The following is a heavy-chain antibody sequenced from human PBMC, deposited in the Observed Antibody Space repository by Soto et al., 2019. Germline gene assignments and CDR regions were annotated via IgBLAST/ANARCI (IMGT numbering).Heavy chain of an antibody. CDR2: IYSTGSS. CDR3: ARGNGRGSYYFVLYYFDY. CDR1: SGSFRSCDYY. J-gene: IGHJ4*02. V-gene: IGHV4-30-4*01. D-gene: IGHD1-26*01. Sequence: SETLSLTCTVSSGSFRSCDYYWSWIRQPPGKGLEWIGYIYSTGSSYYNPSLKSRGTISIDTSKNQFSLKLTSVTAADTAVYYCARGNGRGSYYFVLYYFDYWGQGTLVTVSS.